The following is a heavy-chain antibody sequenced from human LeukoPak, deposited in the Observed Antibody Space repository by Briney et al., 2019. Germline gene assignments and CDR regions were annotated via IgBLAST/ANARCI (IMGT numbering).Heavy chain of an antibody. CDR1: GYTFTGHY. CDR3: ARGYALYSGRYIDFDY. CDR2: INPNNGGT. V-gene: IGHV1-2*02. Sequence: ASVKPSCKASGYTFTGHYMHWVRQAPGQGLGWMGWINPNNGGTNYAQKFQGRVTMTRDTSISTAYMELSRLRSDDTAVYYCARGYALYSGRYIDFDYWGQGTLVTVSS. D-gene: IGHD1-26*01. J-gene: IGHJ4*02.